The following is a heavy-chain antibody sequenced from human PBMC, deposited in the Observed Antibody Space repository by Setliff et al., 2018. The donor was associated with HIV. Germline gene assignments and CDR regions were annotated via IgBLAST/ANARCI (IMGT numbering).Heavy chain of an antibody. J-gene: IGHJ6*02. CDR1: GGSISSGTYY. CDR2: IHYTGNS. CDR3: ARDNPHFGVASSYYYGMDV. D-gene: IGHD3-3*01. Sequence: SETLSLTCSVSGGSISSGTYYWTWIRHHPVRGLEWIGYIHYTGNSRYNPSLKSRLSMSVDMSKKQFSLKLKSVTAADTAVYYCARDNPHFGVASSYYYGMDVWGQGTTVTVSS. V-gene: IGHV4-31*03.